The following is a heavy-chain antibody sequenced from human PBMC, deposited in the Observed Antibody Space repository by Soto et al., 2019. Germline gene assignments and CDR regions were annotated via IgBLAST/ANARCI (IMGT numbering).Heavy chain of an antibody. Sequence: SVKVSCKASGGTFSSYAISWVRQAPGQGLEWMGGIIPIFGTANYAQKLQGRVTMTTDTSTSTAYMELRSLRSDDTAVYYCARNQYYDFWSGYGEVDVWGQGTTVTVS. CDR1: GGTFSSYA. CDR3: ARNQYYDFWSGYGEVDV. V-gene: IGHV1-69*05. J-gene: IGHJ6*02. D-gene: IGHD3-3*01. CDR2: IIPIFGTA.